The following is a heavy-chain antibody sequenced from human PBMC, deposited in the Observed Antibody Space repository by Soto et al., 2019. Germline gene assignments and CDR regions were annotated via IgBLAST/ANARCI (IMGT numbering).Heavy chain of an antibody. V-gene: IGHV1-18*01. Sequence: QVQLVQSGAEVKKPGASVKVSCTASGYTFTSYGISWVRQAPGQGREWRGWISAYNGNTNYAPKLQGRVTMATDPSTITAYIEPRSLRSEVTAVYYCARGQGHSDYWGPGTLVTVSS. J-gene: IGHJ4*02. CDR2: ISAYNGNT. CDR3: ARGQGHSDY. CDR1: GYTFTSYG.